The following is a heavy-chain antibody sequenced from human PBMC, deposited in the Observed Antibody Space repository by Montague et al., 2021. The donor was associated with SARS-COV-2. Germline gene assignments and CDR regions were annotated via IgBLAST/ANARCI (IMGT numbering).Heavy chain of an antibody. CDR3: ASAQDRYSPPDY. V-gene: IGHV3-9*01. J-gene: IGHJ4*02. CDR1: GFTFNDYA. D-gene: IGHD5-24*01. Sequence: SLRLSCAASGFTFNDYAMHWVRQAPGKGLEWVSGISWNSGNIAYADSVKGRFSISRDNAKNSLYLQMKGLRAEDTALYYCASAQDRYSPPDYWGQGTRVSVSS. CDR2: ISWNSGNI.